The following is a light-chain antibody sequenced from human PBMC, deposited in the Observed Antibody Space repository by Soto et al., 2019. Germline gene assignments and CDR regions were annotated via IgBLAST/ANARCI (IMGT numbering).Light chain of an antibody. J-gene: IGKJ4*01. CDR3: QQFNSFPLT. CDR1: QGIGSA. CDR2: DAS. V-gene: IGKV1-13*02. Sequence: AVQLTQSPSSLSASVGDRVTISCRASQGIGSALAWYQQNPGKAPKVLIYDASSLESGVPSRFSGSGSVTDFTLTISSLQPEDFASYYCQQFNSFPLTFGGGTKVEIK.